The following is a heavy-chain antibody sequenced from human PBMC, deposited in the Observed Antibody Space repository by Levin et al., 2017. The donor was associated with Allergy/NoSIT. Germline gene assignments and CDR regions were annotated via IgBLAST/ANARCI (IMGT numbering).Heavy chain of an antibody. Sequence: ASVKVSCKASGYTFTSYGISWVRQAPGQGLEWMGWISTYNDNTNYAQKLQGRVTMTTDTSTTTAYMELRSLRSDDTAVYYCARDPPSDWTNTSGYAADYFYYGMDVWGQGTTVSVSS. D-gene: IGHD2-2*01. V-gene: IGHV1-18*01. CDR2: ISTYNDNT. CDR1: GYTFTSYG. CDR3: ARDPPSDWTNTSGYAADYFYYGMDV. J-gene: IGHJ6*02.